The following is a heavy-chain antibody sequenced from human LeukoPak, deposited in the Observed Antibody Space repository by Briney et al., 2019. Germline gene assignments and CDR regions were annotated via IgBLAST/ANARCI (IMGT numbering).Heavy chain of an antibody. CDR2: IIPVLGTT. V-gene: IGHV1-69*13. J-gene: IGHJ6*03. D-gene: IGHD3-10*01. CDR1: GGTFSRYA. CDR3: ATSGGDYYYYSLDV. Sequence: ASVKVSCKASGGTFSRYAISWVRQAPGQGLEWMGGIIPVLGTTNYAQTFQNKVTITADESTSTTYMELSSLTSEDTAVYHCATSGGDYYYYSLDVWGKGTPVTISS.